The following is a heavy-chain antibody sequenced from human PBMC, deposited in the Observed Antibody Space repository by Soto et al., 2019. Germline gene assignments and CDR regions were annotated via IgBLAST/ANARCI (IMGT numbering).Heavy chain of an antibody. D-gene: IGHD6-19*01. CDR3: AATEQWLVSLYYYGMDV. CDR2: ISGSGTST. V-gene: IGHV3-23*01. Sequence: EVQLLESGGGLVQPGGSLRLSCAASGFTFSSYVMSWVRQAPGKGLEWVSGISGSGTSTYYADSVKGRFTISRDNSKNTLYLQMRSLRAEDTAVYYCAATEQWLVSLYYYGMDVWGQGTTVTVS. CDR1: GFTFSSYV. J-gene: IGHJ6*02.